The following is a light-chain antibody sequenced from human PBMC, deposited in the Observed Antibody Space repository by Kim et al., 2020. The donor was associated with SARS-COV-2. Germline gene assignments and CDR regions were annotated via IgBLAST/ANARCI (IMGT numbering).Light chain of an antibody. CDR2: DAS. Sequence: DIQMTQSPSSLSASVGDRVTITCQASQDIGNYLSWFVQKPGKAPKLLVYDASDLQTGVPLRFSGSGSETDFTFTINSLQPEDIGTYYCLHYENLPLTFGQGTKVDIK. CDR3: LHYENLPLT. J-gene: IGKJ1*01. CDR1: QDIGNY. V-gene: IGKV1-33*01.